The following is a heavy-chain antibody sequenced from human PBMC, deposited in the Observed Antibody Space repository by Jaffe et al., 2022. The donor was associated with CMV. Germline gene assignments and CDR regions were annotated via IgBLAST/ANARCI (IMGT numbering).Heavy chain of an antibody. CDR1: GYTLTELS. V-gene: IGHV1-24*01. Sequence: QVQLVQSGAEVKKPGASVKVSCKVSGYTLTELSMHWVRQAPGKGLEWMGGFDPEDGETIYAQKFQGRVTMTEDTSTDTAYMELSSLRSEDTAVYYCATSFLGYCTNGVCPKPYYYYGMDVWGQGTTVTVSS. D-gene: IGHD2-8*01. CDR2: FDPEDGET. CDR3: ATSFLGYCTNGVCPKPYYYYGMDV. J-gene: IGHJ6*02.